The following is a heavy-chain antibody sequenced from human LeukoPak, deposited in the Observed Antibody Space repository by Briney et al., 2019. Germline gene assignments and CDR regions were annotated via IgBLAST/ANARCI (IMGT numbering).Heavy chain of an antibody. J-gene: IGHJ4*02. CDR3: ARYDFNDYEFDY. Sequence: GRSLRLSCAASGFTFSSYAMHWVRQAPGKGLEWVAVISYDGSNKYYADSVKGRFTISRDNSKNTLYLQMNSLRAEDTAVYYCARYDFNDYEFDYWGQGTLVTVSS. V-gene: IGHV3-30-3*01. CDR1: GFTFSSYA. D-gene: IGHD4-17*01. CDR2: ISYDGSNK.